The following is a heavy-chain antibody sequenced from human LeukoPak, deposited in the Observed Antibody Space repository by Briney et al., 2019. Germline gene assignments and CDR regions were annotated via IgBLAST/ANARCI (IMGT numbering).Heavy chain of an antibody. CDR1: GFIFSGYW. J-gene: IGHJ5*02. D-gene: IGHD6-19*01. Sequence: GSLRLSCAASGFIFSGYWMTWVRQPPGKGLEWIGYIYYSGSTNYNPSLKSRVTISVDTSKNQFSLKLSSVTAADTAVYYCARDRGSSGWYGRFDPWGQGTLVTVSS. CDR3: ARDRGSSGWYGRFDP. CDR2: IYYSGST. V-gene: IGHV4-59*01.